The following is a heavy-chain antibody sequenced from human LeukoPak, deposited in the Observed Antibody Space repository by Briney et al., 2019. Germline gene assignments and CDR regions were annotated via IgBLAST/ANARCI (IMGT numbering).Heavy chain of an antibody. CDR1: GLTFRNYA. CDR3: ARGYIAYYDFWSGYFNNPLYYFDY. Sequence: RSGGSLRLSCAASGLTFRNYAMSWVRQAPGKGLEWVSAISGSGGSTSYADSVKGRFTISRDNSKHTLYLQMNSLRAEDTAVYYCARGYIAYYDFWSGYFNNPLYYFDYWGQGTLVTVSS. J-gene: IGHJ4*02. V-gene: IGHV3-23*01. CDR2: ISGSGGST. D-gene: IGHD3-3*01.